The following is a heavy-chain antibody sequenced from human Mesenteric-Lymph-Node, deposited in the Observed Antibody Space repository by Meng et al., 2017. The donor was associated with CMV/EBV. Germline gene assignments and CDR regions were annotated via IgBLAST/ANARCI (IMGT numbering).Heavy chain of an antibody. Sequence: SETLSLTCDVSGDSISNSAFWWGWIRQPPGKGLEWIGTIYYSGTTFYNPSLKSRVTISLDTSKNHFSLKLSSVTAADTAVYYCARVGGGYVPYFDYWGQGTLVTVSS. J-gene: IGHJ4*02. V-gene: IGHV4-39*07. CDR2: IYYSGTT. D-gene: IGHD5-12*01. CDR3: ARVGGGYVPYFDY. CDR1: GDSISNSAFW.